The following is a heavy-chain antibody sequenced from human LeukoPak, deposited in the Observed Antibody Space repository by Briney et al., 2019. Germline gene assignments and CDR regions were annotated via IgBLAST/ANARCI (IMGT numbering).Heavy chain of an antibody. CDR1: GGSFSGYY. CDR2: INHRGST. D-gene: IGHD2-2*02. J-gene: IGHJ4*02. CDR3: ARGRDVVVPAAIRRARFDY. V-gene: IGHV4-34*01. Sequence: SETLSLTCAVYGGSFSGYYWSWIRQPPGKGLEWIGEINHRGSTNYNPSLKSRVTISVDTSKNQFSLKLSSVTAADTAVYYCARGRDVVVPAAIRRARFDYWGQGTLVTVSS.